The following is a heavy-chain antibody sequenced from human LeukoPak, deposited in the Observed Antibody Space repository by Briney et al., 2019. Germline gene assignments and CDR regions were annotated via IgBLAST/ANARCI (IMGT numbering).Heavy chain of an antibody. CDR3: ARGALLTRDSGYPVFAY. V-gene: IGHV3-11*01. CDR1: GFTFSDYY. CDR2: ISTTSRTI. J-gene: IGHJ4*02. D-gene: IGHD5-12*01. Sequence: GGSLRLSCAASGFTFSDYYMTWIRQAPGKGLEWISYISTTSRTIYYVESVKGRFTISRDNAKMSVDLQMNSLSGEDTATYYCARGALLTRDSGYPVFAYWGQGTQVTVSS.